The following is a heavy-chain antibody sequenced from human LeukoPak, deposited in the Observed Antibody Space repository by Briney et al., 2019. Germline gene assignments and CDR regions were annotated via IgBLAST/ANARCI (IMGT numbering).Heavy chain of an antibody. J-gene: IGHJ4*02. CDR3: VRGGATLSDY. D-gene: IGHD2-15*01. Sequence: GGSLRLSCAVSGLTLGNFWMTWVRQSPGKGLEWVANIKEDGSEKNYADSVKGRLTISRDNAKSSVYLQMNSLRVEDTAVYYCVRGGATLSDYWGQGTLVTVSS. CDR2: IKEDGSEK. V-gene: IGHV3-7*01. CDR1: GLTLGNFW.